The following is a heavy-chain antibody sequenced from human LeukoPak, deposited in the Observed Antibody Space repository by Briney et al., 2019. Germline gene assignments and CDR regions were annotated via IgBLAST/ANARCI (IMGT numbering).Heavy chain of an antibody. CDR1: GRSISSFY. V-gene: IGHV4-59*08. D-gene: IGHD5-18*01. Sequence: SETLSLTCTVSGRSISSFYWSLIRQPPGQGLEWLGYIYYTGSTNYNPSLKSRVTISVDTSKNRFSLKLSSVTAADTAVYYCAITRGYSYGYLDYWGQGTLVTVSS. CDR3: AITRGYSYGYLDY. CDR2: IYYTGST. J-gene: IGHJ4*02.